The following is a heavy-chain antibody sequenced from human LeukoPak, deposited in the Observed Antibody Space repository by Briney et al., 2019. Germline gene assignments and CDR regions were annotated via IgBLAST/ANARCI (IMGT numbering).Heavy chain of an antibody. CDR2: ISSSGSTI. V-gene: IGHV3-11*01. J-gene: IGHJ3*02. CDR3: AREYCSSTSCYLPWAFDI. Sequence: GGSLRLSCAASGFTFSDYYMSWIRQAPGKGLEWVSYISSSGSTIYYADSVKGRFTISRDNAKNSLYPQMNSLRAEDTAVYYCAREYCSSTSCYLPWAFDIWGQGTMVTVSS. CDR1: GFTFSDYY. D-gene: IGHD2-2*01.